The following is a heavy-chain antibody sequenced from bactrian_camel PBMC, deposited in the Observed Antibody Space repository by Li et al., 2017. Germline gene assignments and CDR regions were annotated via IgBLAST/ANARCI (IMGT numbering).Heavy chain of an antibody. V-gene: IGHV3S10*01. D-gene: IGHD2*01. CDR1: GYTYLRYC. CDR2: IDSDGST. Sequence: DVQLVESGGGSVEAGGSLRLSCAVSGYTYLRYCMAWFRQAPGKEREGVAVIDSDGSTSYAGSVKGRFTISKDNANNTVNLVMNSLKPEDTAMYYCAANFGPYCSGPYLARRANFLGQGTQV. J-gene: IGHJ4*01.